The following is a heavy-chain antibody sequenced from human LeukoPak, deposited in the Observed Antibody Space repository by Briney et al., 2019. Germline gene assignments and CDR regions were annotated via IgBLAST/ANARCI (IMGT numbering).Heavy chain of an antibody. V-gene: IGHV1-69*13. D-gene: IGHD3-22*01. CDR2: IIPIFGTA. Sequence: SVKVSCKASGGTFSSYAISWVRQAPGQGLEWMGGIIPIFGTANYAQKFQGRVTITADESTSTAYMELSSLRSEDTAVYYCARGRSGYYDSSGVLDYWGQGALVTVSS. J-gene: IGHJ4*02. CDR3: ARGRSGYYDSSGVLDY. CDR1: GGTFSSYA.